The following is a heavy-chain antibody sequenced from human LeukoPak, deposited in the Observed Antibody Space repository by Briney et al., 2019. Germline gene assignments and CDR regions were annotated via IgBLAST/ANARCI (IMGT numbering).Heavy chain of an antibody. Sequence: KRGESLKISCKDSGYSFTSYWIGWVRPMPGKGLEWMGIIYPGDSDTRYSPSFQGQVTISAEKSISTAYLQWSSLKPSDTAMYYCARLSPPGRTWFDPWGQGTLVNVSS. CDR2: IYPGDSDT. J-gene: IGHJ5*02. CDR1: GYSFTSYW. V-gene: IGHV5-51*01. CDR3: ARLSPPGRTWFDP.